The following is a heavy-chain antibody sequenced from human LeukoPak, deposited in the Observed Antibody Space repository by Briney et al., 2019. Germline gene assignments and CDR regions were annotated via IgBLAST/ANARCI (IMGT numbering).Heavy chain of an antibody. CDR2: IKQDGSEK. CDR3: ARWGADSSGYYYGRKPYYFDY. D-gene: IGHD3-22*01. Sequence: GGSLRLSCAASGFTFSNYWMSWVRQAPGRGLEWVANIKQDGSEKYFVDSVKGRFTISRDNAKNSLYLQMNSLRAEDTAVYYCARWGADSSGYYYGRKPYYFDYWGQGTLVTVSS. J-gene: IGHJ4*02. CDR1: GFTFSNYW. V-gene: IGHV3-7*01.